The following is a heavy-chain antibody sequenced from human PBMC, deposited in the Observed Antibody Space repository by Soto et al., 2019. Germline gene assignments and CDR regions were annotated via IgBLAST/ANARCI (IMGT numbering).Heavy chain of an antibody. J-gene: IGHJ2*01. Sequence: SSVKVSCKASGGTFSSYAISWVRQAPGQGLEWMGGIIPIFGTANYAQKFQGRVTITADESTSTAYMELSSLRSEDTAVYYCARGSYDVSHQRFDLWGRGTLVTVSS. V-gene: IGHV1-69*13. CDR3: ARGSYDVSHQRFDL. CDR2: IIPIFGTA. CDR1: GGTFSSYA. D-gene: IGHD5-12*01.